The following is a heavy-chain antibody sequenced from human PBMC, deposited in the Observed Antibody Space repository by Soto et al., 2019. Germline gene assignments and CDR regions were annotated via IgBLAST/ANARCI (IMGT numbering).Heavy chain of an antibody. J-gene: IGHJ4*02. CDR1: GFTFSSYA. D-gene: IGHD6-13*01. CDR3: AKARSSSWYGADY. CDR2: ISGSGGST. V-gene: IGHV3-23*01. Sequence: AGGSLRLSCAASGFTFSSYAMSWVRQAPGKGLEWVSAISGSGGSTYYADSVKGRFTISRDNSKNTLYLQMNSLRAEDTAVYYCAKARSSSWYGADYWGQGTLVTVSS.